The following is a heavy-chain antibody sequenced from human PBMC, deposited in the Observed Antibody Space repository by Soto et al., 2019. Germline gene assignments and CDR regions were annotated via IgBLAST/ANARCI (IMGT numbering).Heavy chain of an antibody. CDR2: INPSGGST. D-gene: IGHD2-2*01. CDR3: ARGPSTNTWDRWFNP. V-gene: IGHV1-46*03. J-gene: IGHJ5*02. CDR1: GYTFTTYY. Sequence: GTSVKVSCKASGYTFTTYYIHWVRQAPGQGLEWMGIINPSGGSTTYAQKFQGRVTMTSDTSTSTVYMEVSSLRSEDTALYYCARGPSTNTWDRWFNPWGQGTLVTVS.